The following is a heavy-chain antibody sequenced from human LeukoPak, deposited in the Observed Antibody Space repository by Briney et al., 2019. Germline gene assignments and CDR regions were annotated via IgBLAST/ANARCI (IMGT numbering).Heavy chain of an antibody. CDR3: AKAHSDAFDI. CDR2: IRYDGSNK. Sequence: GGSLRLSCAASGFTFSSYGMHWVRQAPGKGLEWVAFIRYDGSNKYYADSVKGRFTISRDNSKNTLYLQMNSLRAEDAAVYYCAKAHSDAFDIWGQGTMVTVSS. V-gene: IGHV3-30*02. J-gene: IGHJ3*02. CDR1: GFTFSSYG.